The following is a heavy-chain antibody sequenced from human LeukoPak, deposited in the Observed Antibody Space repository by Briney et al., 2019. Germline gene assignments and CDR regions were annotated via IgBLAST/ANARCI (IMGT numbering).Heavy chain of an antibody. CDR1: GFTFSSYW. J-gene: IGHJ4*02. CDR3: ARESGYSGYALDY. Sequence: PGGSLRLSCAASGFTFSSYWMSWVRQAPGKGLEWVANIKQDGSEKYSKNSLYLQMNSLRAEDTAVYYCARESGYSGYALDYWGQGTLVTVSS. D-gene: IGHD5-12*01. V-gene: IGHV3-7*01. CDR2: IKQDGSEK.